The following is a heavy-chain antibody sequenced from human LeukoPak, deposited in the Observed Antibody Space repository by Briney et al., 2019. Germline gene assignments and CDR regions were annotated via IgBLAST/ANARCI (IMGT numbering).Heavy chain of an antibody. J-gene: IGHJ4*02. CDR2: ISGSGGST. V-gene: IGHV3-23*01. Sequence: GGSLRLSCAASGFTFSSYAMSWVRQAPGKGLEWVSTISGSGGSTYYADSVKGRFTISRDNFENTLYLQMNSLRAEDTAVYYCAKSRVSVAGSLDYWGQGTLVTVSS. D-gene: IGHD6-19*01. CDR3: AKSRVSVAGSLDY. CDR1: GFTFSSYA.